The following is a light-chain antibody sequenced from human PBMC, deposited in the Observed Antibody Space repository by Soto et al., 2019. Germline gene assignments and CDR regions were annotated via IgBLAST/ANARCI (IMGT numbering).Light chain of an antibody. Sequence: QSALTQPPSASWSPGQSVTISCTGTSSDVGGYNYVSWYQQHPGKAPKLMIYEVSKRPSGVPDRFSGSKSGNTASLTVSGLQAEDEADYYCSSYAGSNKRYVFGTGTKLTVL. V-gene: IGLV2-8*01. CDR2: EVS. J-gene: IGLJ1*01. CDR1: SSDVGGYNY. CDR3: SSYAGSNKRYV.